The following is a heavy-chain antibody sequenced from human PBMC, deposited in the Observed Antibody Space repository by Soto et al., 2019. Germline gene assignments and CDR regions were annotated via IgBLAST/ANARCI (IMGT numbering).Heavy chain of an antibody. Sequence: GGSLRLSCAASGFTFSSYWMHWVRQAPGKGLVWVSRINSDGSSTSYADSVKGRFTISRDNAKNTLYLQMNSLRAEDTAVYYCARARLWGSLPRGFDYWGQGTLVTVSS. CDR2: INSDGSST. V-gene: IGHV3-74*01. CDR3: ARARLWGSLPRGFDY. J-gene: IGHJ4*02. CDR1: GFTFSSYW. D-gene: IGHD3-16*01.